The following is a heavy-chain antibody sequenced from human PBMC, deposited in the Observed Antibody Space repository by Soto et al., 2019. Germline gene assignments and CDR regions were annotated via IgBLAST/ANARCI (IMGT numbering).Heavy chain of an antibody. D-gene: IGHD2-8*01. J-gene: IGHJ4*02. CDR2: IFYVGSNK. CDR3: AREDIVLMVYAMVNFDY. CDR1: GFTFSSYG. Sequence: PGGSLRLSCAASGFTFSSYGMHWVRQAPGKGLEWVVVIFYVGSNKYFSVSVKGRFTISRDNAKNSLYLQMNSLRAEDTVVFYCAREDIVLMVYAMVNFDYWGQGTLVTVSS. V-gene: IGHV3-33*01.